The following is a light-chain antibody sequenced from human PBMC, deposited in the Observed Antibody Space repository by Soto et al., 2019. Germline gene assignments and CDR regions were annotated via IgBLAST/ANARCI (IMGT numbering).Light chain of an antibody. CDR2: SAS. J-gene: IGKJ5*01. CDR3: QKFNTAPLT. V-gene: IGKV1-27*01. Sequence: DIQMTHSPSSLSASVGDRVTITCRASQDIRVYLAWYQQKPGKVPKLLIYSASTLQSGVLSRFSGSGSGTDFTLTISSLQPEDVATYYCQKFNTAPLTFGQGTRLEIK. CDR1: QDIRVY.